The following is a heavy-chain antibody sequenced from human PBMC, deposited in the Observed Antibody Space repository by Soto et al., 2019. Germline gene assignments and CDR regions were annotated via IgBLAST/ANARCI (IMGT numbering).Heavy chain of an antibody. CDR2: IYYSGST. V-gene: IGHV4-59*01. Sequence: QVQLQESGPGLVKPSETLSLTCTVSGGSISSYYWSWIRQPPGKGLEWIGYIYYSGSTNYNPSLKSRVTISVDTSKNQFSLKLSSVTAADTAVYYCARGGSGSYSDDYWGQGTLVTVSS. D-gene: IGHD3-10*01. J-gene: IGHJ4*02. CDR3: ARGGSGSYSDDY. CDR1: GGSISSYY.